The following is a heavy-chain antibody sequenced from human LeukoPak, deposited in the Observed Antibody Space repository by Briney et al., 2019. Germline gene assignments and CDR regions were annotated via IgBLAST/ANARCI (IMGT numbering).Heavy chain of an antibody. Sequence: PGGSLRLSCAASGSTFSAYGMHWVRQAPGKGLEWVTFIRYDGSNKYYADSVKGRFTISRDKSKSTLYLQMNSLRAEDTAVYYCARGTPYYYDSSGYGARYYYYYMDVWGKGTTVTVSS. V-gene: IGHV3-30*02. CDR1: GSTFSAYG. J-gene: IGHJ6*03. CDR2: IRYDGSNK. D-gene: IGHD3-22*01. CDR3: ARGTPYYYDSSGYGARYYYYYMDV.